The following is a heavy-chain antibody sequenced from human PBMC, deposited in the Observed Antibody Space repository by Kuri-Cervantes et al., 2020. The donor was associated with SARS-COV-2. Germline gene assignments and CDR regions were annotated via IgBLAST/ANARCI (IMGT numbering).Heavy chain of an antibody. V-gene: IGHV3-48*01. CDR2: ISSSSSTI. Sequence: GESLKISCAASGFTFSSYSMNWVRQAPGKGLEWVSYISSSSSTIYYADSVKGRFTISRDNAKNSLYLQMNSLRAEDTAVYYCARRGSSWDYWGQGTLVTVFS. CDR3: ARRGSSWDY. CDR1: GFTFSSYS. J-gene: IGHJ4*02. D-gene: IGHD6-13*01.